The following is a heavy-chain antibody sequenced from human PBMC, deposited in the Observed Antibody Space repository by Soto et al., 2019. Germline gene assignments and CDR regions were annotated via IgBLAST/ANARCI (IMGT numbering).Heavy chain of an antibody. J-gene: IGHJ4*02. V-gene: IGHV1-3*01. CDR3: IRGLLWFGELSPFGY. D-gene: IGHD3-10*01. Sequence: QVQLVQSGAEMKKPGASVKVSCKASGYTFTSYAIHWVRPAPGQRLEWMAWINAGNGNTKYSQMFQGRVTITRDTFASTAYMELSSLRSEVTAVYYCIRGLLWFGELSPFGYWGQGTLVTVS. CDR1: GYTFTSYA. CDR2: INAGNGNT.